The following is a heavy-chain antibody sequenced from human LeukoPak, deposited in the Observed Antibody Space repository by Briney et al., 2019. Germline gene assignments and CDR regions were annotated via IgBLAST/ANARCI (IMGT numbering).Heavy chain of an antibody. Sequence: SETLSLTCAVYGGSFSGYYWSWIRQPPGKGLEWIGEINHSGSTNYNPSLKSRVTISVDTSKNQFSLKLSSVTAADTAVYYCARRPVWFGEALDYWGQGTLVTVSS. CDR2: INHSGST. D-gene: IGHD3-10*01. CDR1: GGSFSGYY. V-gene: IGHV4-34*01. J-gene: IGHJ4*02. CDR3: ARRPVWFGEALDY.